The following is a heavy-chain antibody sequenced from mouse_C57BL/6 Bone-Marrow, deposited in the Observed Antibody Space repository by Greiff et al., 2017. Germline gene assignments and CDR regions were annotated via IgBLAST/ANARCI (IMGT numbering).Heavy chain of an antibody. CDR2: IDPENGDT. J-gene: IGHJ3*01. Sequence: EVQLQQSGAELVRPGASVKLSCTASGFNIKDDYMHWVKQRPEQGLEWIGWIDPENGDTEYASKFQGKATIIVDTSSNTAYLQLSSLTSEDTALYYCTRIAYWGQEALVTVSA. V-gene: IGHV14-4*01. CDR1: GFNIKDDY. CDR3: TRIAY.